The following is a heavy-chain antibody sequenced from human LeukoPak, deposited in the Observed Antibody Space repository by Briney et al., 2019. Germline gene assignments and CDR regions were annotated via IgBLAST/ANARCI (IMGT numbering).Heavy chain of an antibody. Sequence: GGSLRLSCAASGFTFDDYAMHWVRQAPGKGLEWVSGISWNSGSIGYADSVKGRFTISRDNAKNSLYLQMNSLRAEDTAVYYCARDVGDPPFYYYYGMDVWGQGTTVTVSS. CDR2: ISWNSGSI. V-gene: IGHV3-9*01. CDR1: GFTFDDYA. J-gene: IGHJ6*02. CDR3: ARDVGDPPFYYYYGMDV. D-gene: IGHD4-17*01.